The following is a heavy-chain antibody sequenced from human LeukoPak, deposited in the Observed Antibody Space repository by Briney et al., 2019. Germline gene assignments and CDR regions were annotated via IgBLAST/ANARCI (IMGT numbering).Heavy chain of an antibody. V-gene: IGHV3-21*01. J-gene: IGHJ4*02. CDR2: ISSSSSYI. CDR1: GFTFSSYS. Sequence: GGSLRLSCAASGFTFSSYSMNWVRQAPGKGLEWASSISSSSSYIYYADSVKGRFTISRDNAKNSLYLQMNSLRAEDTAVYYCARDIRPGIAVAGMDYWGQGTLVNVSS. D-gene: IGHD6-19*01. CDR3: ARDIRPGIAVAGMDY.